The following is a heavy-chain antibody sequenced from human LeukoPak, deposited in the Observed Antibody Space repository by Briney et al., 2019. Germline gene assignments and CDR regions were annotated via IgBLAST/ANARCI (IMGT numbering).Heavy chain of an antibody. D-gene: IGHD1-1*01. CDR3: AREKASTTGATDYNY. J-gene: IGHJ4*02. CDR2: INSDGSRT. CDR1: GFTFSSYW. V-gene: IGHV3-74*01. Sequence: GGSLRLSCAASGFTFSSYWMHWVRQAPGKGLVWVSRINSDGSRTSYADSVKGRFTISRDNAKNSLFLQMNGLRAGDTAVYYCAREKASTTGATDYNYWGQGTLVTVSS.